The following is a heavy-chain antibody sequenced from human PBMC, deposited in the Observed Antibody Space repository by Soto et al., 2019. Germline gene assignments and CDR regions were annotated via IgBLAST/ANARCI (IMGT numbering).Heavy chain of an antibody. CDR1: GITFSSYA. Sequence: EVQLLESGGGLVQPGGSLRLSCAASGITFSSYAMSWVRQAPGTGLEWVSAISGSGGSTYYADSVKGRFTIARDNSKNTLHLQRDCLRSADTAVYYCTTGGGGYYLPGNDAFDIWGQGTMVTVSS. CDR2: ISGSGGST. V-gene: IGHV3-23*01. CDR3: TTGGGGYYLPGNDAFDI. D-gene: IGHD3-10*02. J-gene: IGHJ3*02.